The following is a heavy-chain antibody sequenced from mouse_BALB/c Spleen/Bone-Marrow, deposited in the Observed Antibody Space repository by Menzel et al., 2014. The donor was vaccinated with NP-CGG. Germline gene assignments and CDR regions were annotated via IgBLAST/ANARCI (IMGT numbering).Heavy chain of an antibody. Sequence: VKLQESGAELVKPGASVKLSCKASGYTFTGYWMRWVKQRPGHGLEWIGEINPSNGRTNYNEKFKSMATLTVDKSSSTAYMQLSSLTSEDSAVFYCARLIYGSSYIVDFWGQGTSVTVSS. V-gene: IGHV1S81*02. CDR1: GYTFTGYW. D-gene: IGHD1-1*01. J-gene: IGHJ4*01. CDR3: ARLIYGSSYIVDF. CDR2: INPSNGRT.